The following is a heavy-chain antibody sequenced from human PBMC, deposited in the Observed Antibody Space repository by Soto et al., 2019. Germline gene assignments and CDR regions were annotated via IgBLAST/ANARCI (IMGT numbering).Heavy chain of an antibody. D-gene: IGHD6-19*01. Sequence: PSQTLSLTCAISGDSVSSNSAAWNWIRQSPSRGLEWLGRTYYRSKWYNDYAVSVKSRITINPDTSKNQFSLQLNSVTPEDTAVYYCARDSWQWLVRGDYYYGMDVWGQGTTVTVSS. CDR1: GDSVSSNSAA. V-gene: IGHV6-1*01. J-gene: IGHJ6*02. CDR3: ARDSWQWLVRGDYYYGMDV. CDR2: TYYRSKWYN.